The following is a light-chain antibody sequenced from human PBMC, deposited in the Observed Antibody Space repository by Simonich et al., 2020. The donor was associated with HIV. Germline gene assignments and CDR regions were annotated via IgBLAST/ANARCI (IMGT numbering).Light chain of an antibody. CDR1: TGAVTSGHY. V-gene: IGLV7-46*01. Sequence: QAVVTQEPSLTVSPGGTVTLTCGSNTGAVTSGHYAYWLQQKPGQAPRTLIYDTNNKHSWTPARFSGSLLGGKGALTLSGAQHEDEAEYYCLLSYSGAWVFGGGTKLTVL. CDR2: DTN. J-gene: IGLJ3*02. CDR3: LLSYSGAWV.